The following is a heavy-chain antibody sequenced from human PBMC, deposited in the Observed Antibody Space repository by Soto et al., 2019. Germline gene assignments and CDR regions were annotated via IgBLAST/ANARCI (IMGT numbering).Heavy chain of an antibody. Sequence: QVQLQESGPGLVKPSETLSLTCAVSGASIKSYHWSWIRQPAGKELEWVGRVRHTGDTNYNPSLKSRVTMTMDTSRNEISLKMTSVTAADTAVYFCAKDVSSRRWFDPWGQGVLVIVSS. J-gene: IGHJ5*02. CDR2: VRHTGDT. V-gene: IGHV4-4*07. CDR1: GASIKSYH. CDR3: AKDVSSRRWFDP.